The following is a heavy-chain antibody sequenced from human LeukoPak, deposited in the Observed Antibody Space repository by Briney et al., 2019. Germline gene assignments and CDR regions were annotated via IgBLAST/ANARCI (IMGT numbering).Heavy chain of an antibody. D-gene: IGHD6-13*01. CDR3: ARESVDSSHFDY. CDR1: GGSISSGGYY. V-gene: IGHV4-31*03. Sequence: PSETLSLTCTVSGGSISSGGYYWSWIRQHPGKGLEWIGYIYYSGSTYYNPSLKSRVTLSVDTSKNQFSLKLSSVTAADTAVYYCARESVDSSHFDYWGQGTLVTVSS. J-gene: IGHJ4*02. CDR2: IYYSGST.